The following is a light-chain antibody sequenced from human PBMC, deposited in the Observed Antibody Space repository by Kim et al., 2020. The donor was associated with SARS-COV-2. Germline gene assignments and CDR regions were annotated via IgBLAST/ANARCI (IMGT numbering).Light chain of an antibody. V-gene: IGLV1-40*01. CDR2: GNS. Sequence: RVTMSCTGSSSNSGAGYDVHWYQQLPGTATKLLIYGNSNRPSGVPDRFSGSKSGTSASLAITGLQAEDEADYYCQSYDSSLSGSVFGGGTQLTVL. CDR1: SSNSGAGYD. CDR3: QSYDSSLSGSV. J-gene: IGLJ3*02.